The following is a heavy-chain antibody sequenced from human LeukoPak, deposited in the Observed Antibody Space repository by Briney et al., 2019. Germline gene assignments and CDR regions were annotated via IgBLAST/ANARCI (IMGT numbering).Heavy chain of an antibody. D-gene: IGHD5-18*01. CDR1: GGSISSGGYY. Sequence: SQTLSLTCTVSGGSISSGGYYWSWIRQPPGKGLEWIGSIYYSGSTYYNPSLKSRVTISVDTSKNQFSLKLSSVTAADTAVYYCARQGYSYGIDYWGQGTLVTVSS. CDR3: ARQGYSYGIDY. J-gene: IGHJ4*02. V-gene: IGHV4-30-2*03. CDR2: IYYSGST.